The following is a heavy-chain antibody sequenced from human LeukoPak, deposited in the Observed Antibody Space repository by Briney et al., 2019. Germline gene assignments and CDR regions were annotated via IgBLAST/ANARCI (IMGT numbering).Heavy chain of an antibody. CDR2: VSHSGNT. Sequence: KPSETLSLTCTLSGDSITSSDHYWVWIRQSPGKGLEWIGSVSHSGNTYYKSSLRSRVTVSLDTSKNKFSLILTSVTAADTAEYYCARHLYYSASAFWYIDLWGRGTLVIVSP. V-gene: IGHV4-39*01. CDR1: GDSITSSDHY. CDR3: ARHLYYSASAFWYIDL. D-gene: IGHD3-10*01. J-gene: IGHJ2*01.